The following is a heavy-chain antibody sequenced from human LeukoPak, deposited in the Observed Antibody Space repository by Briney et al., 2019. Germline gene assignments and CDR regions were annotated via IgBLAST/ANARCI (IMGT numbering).Heavy chain of an antibody. V-gene: IGHV4-34*01. CDR1: GGSFSGYY. J-gene: IGHJ3*02. CDR2: INHSGST. Sequence: SETLSLTCAVYGGSFSGYYLSWIRQPPGKGLEWIGEINHSGSTNYNPSLKSRVTISVDTSKNQFSLKLSSVTAADTAVYYCARGWIPAFDIWGHGTMVTVSS. D-gene: IGHD5-18*01. CDR3: ARGWIPAFDI.